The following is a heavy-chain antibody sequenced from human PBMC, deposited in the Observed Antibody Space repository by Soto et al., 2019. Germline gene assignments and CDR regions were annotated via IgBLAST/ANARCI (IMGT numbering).Heavy chain of an antibody. CDR2: IYCDDDK. CDR1: GFSLSTSGMG. Sequence: QITLKESGPTLVKPTQTLTLTCTFSGFSLSTSGMGVAWIRQPPGKALEWLALIYCDDDKRYSPSLKSRLTITKDTSKNQVVLTMTNMHPVDTATYYCTRSGATPGAIFLFDYWGQGTLVTVSS. CDR3: TRSGATPGAIFLFDY. V-gene: IGHV2-5*02. J-gene: IGHJ4*02. D-gene: IGHD2-2*01.